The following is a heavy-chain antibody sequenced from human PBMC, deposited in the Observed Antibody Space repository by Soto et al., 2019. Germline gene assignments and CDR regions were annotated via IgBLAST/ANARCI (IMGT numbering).Heavy chain of an antibody. D-gene: IGHD6-19*01. J-gene: IGHJ1*01. CDR2: IYYSGST. V-gene: IGHV4-39*01. CDR1: GGSISSSSYY. Sequence: SETLSLTCTVSGGSISSSSYYWGWIRQPPGKGLEWIGSIYYSGSTYYNPSLKSRVTISVDTSKNQFSLKLSSVTAADTAVYYCARQGDSSGWFVRAPVFQHWGQGTLVTVSS. CDR3: ARQGDSSGWFVRAPVFQH.